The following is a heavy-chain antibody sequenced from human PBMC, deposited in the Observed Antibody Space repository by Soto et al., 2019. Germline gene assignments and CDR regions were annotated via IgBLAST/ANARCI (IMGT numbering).Heavy chain of an antibody. Sequence: GGSLRLSCAASGFTFSSYAMSWVRQASGKGLEWVSGISGSGGRTYYADSVKGRFTISRDNAKNSLYLQMNSLRAEDTAVYYCARDSSGGQNDYWGQGTLVPVSS. CDR2: ISGSGGRT. CDR3: ARDSSGGQNDY. CDR1: GFTFSSYA. J-gene: IGHJ4*02. V-gene: IGHV3-23*01. D-gene: IGHD2-15*01.